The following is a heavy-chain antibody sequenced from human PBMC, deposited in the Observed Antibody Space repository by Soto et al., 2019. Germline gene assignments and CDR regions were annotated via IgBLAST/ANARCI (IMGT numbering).Heavy chain of an antibody. J-gene: IGHJ4*02. CDR2: IRDRAYSYAT. CDR1: GFVFKDSS. Sequence: VLLVESGGGLVQPGGSLKLSCAASGFVFKDSSIHWVRQASGKGLEWVGRIRDRAYSYATAYAASVKGRFTISRDDSSNTAYLQMNSLKTEDTAIYYCTRLISASQDYWGPGTLVTVSS. CDR3: TRLISASQDY. D-gene: IGHD3-10*01. V-gene: IGHV3-73*01.